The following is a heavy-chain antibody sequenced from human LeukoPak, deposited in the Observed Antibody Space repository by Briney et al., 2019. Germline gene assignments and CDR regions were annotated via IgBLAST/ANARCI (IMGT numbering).Heavy chain of an antibody. D-gene: IGHD3-3*01. Sequence: GGSLRLSCAASGFTFSDYYMSWIRQAPGKGLEWVSYISSSGSTIYYADSVKGRFIISRDNAKNSLYLQMNSLRAEDTAVYYCARVYDFWSGYYQLDYWGQGTLVTVSS. J-gene: IGHJ4*02. CDR2: ISSSGSTI. CDR1: GFTFSDYY. CDR3: ARVYDFWSGYYQLDY. V-gene: IGHV3-11*04.